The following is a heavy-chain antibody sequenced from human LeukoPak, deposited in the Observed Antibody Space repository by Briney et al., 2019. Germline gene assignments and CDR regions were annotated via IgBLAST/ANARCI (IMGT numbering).Heavy chain of an antibody. CDR1: GGSVSDYY. V-gene: IGHV4-59*02. D-gene: IGHD3-10*01. Sequence: SETLSLTCTISGGSVSDYYWSWIRQSPGKGLEWIGYIYYTGSTTYNPSLKSRVTISVDTSKNQFSLKLSSVTAADTAVYYCARRQLGYYGSGSYYIAPKYYFDYWGQGTLVTVSS. CDR2: IYYTGST. CDR3: ARRQLGYYGSGSYYIAPKYYFDY. J-gene: IGHJ4*02.